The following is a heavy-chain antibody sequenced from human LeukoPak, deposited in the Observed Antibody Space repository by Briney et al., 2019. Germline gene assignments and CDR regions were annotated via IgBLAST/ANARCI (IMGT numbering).Heavy chain of an antibody. D-gene: IGHD1-26*01. J-gene: IGHJ4*02. CDR1: GGSITSYY. Sequence: SETLSLTCTVSGGSITSYYWNWIRQSPGKGLEWIGYIYYSGSTNYNPSLKSRVTISVDTSKNQFSLKLASVTAADTAVYYCARVSYRTSSVDYWGQGTLVSVSS. CDR2: IYYSGST. V-gene: IGHV4-59*08. CDR3: ARVSYRTSSVDY.